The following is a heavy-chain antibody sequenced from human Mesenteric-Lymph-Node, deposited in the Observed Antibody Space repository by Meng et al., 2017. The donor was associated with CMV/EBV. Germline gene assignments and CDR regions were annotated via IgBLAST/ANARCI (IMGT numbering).Heavy chain of an antibody. Sequence: GGSLRLSCAGSGFTVNTNYMSWVRQPPGKGLEWVSVIYDDDSTYYADSVKGRFTISRDNSKNTLYLQMNSLRTEDTAVYYCARLIAVAGTWGQGTLVTVSS. D-gene: IGHD6-19*01. CDR1: GFTVNTNY. CDR3: ARLIAVAGT. CDR2: IYDDDST. J-gene: IGHJ5*02. V-gene: IGHV3-66*02.